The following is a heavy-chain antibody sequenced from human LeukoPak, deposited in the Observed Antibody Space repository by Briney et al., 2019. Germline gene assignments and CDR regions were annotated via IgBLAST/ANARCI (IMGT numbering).Heavy chain of an antibody. D-gene: IGHD7-27*01. J-gene: IGHJ4*02. Sequence: ASVKVSCKASGYTFTSYDFNWVRQATGQRPEWMGWMSPNSGDTGYAQKFQDRVTMTRNTSISTAYMELSSLRSDDTAVHYCARGPPNWGYDYWGPGTLVTVSS. CDR3: ARGPPNWGYDY. CDR2: MSPNSGDT. V-gene: IGHV1-8*01. CDR1: GYTFTSYD.